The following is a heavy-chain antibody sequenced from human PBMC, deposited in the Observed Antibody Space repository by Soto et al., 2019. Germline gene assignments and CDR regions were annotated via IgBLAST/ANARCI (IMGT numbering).Heavy chain of an antibody. CDR1: GFTFSSYG. Sequence: QVQLAESGGGVVQPGRSLRLSCAASGFTFSSYGMHWVRQAPGKGLEWVAVISYDGSNKYYADSVKGRFTISRDNSKNTLYLQMNSLRAEDTAVYYCAKDSVEMATISHWGQGTLVTVSS. J-gene: IGHJ4*02. CDR2: ISYDGSNK. D-gene: IGHD5-12*01. CDR3: AKDSVEMATISH. V-gene: IGHV3-30*18.